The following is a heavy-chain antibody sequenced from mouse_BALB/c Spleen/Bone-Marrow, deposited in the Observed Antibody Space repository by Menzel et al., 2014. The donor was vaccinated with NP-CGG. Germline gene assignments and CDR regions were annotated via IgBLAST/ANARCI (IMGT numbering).Heavy chain of an antibody. CDR2: INPYNGGT. CDR1: GYTFTRYY. J-gene: IGHJ2*01. D-gene: IGHD1-1*01. V-gene: IGHV1-53*01. Sequence: QVHLQQPGAELVKPGASVKLSCKASGYTFTRYYMYWVKQRPGQGLEWIGGINPYNGGTHFNEKFKSKATLTVDKSSSTAYMQLNSLTSEDSAVYYCSLLGDYWGQGTTLTVSS. CDR3: SLLGDY.